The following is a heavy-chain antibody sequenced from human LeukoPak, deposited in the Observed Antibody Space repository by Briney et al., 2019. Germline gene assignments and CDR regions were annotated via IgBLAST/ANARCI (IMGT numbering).Heavy chain of an antibody. CDR1: GGSISSGSYY. Sequence: TLSLTCTVSGGSISSGSYYWSWIRQPAGKGLEWIARIYTSGSTNYNPSLKSRVTISVDTSKNQFSLKLSSVTAADTALYYCASMLRGYDSSGYYLDYWGQATLVTVSS. D-gene: IGHD3-22*01. CDR3: ASMLRGYDSSGYYLDY. J-gene: IGHJ4*02. CDR2: IYTSGST. V-gene: IGHV4-61*02.